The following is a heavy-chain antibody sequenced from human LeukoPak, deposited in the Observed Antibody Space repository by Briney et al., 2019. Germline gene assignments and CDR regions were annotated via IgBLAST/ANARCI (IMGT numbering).Heavy chain of an antibody. J-gene: IGHJ4*02. CDR2: INPSGGST. CDR3: ARGRVLSGYCRGGGCYTFDY. CDR1: GYTFISYY. D-gene: IGHD2-15*01. V-gene: IGHV1-46*01. Sequence: ASVKVSCKASGYTFISYYMHWVRQAPGQGLEWMGIINPSGGSTSYAQKFQGRVTMTRDASTSTVYMELSSLRSEDTAVYYCARGRVLSGYCRGGGCYTFDYWGQGTLVTDSS.